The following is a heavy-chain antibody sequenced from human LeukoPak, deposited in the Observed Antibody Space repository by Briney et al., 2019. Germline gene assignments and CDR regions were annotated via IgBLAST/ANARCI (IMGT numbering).Heavy chain of an antibody. Sequence: ASVKVSFKASGYTFTNYYMHWVRQAPGQGLEWMGIINPSGGSTNYAQKFQDRVTLTRDTSTSTVYTELSSLRSEDTAEYYCARGDSVGIQLWYTLYYFDYWGQGTLVTVSS. CDR1: GYTFTNYY. V-gene: IGHV1-46*01. D-gene: IGHD5-18*01. CDR2: INPSGGST. J-gene: IGHJ4*02. CDR3: ARGDSVGIQLWYTLYYFDY.